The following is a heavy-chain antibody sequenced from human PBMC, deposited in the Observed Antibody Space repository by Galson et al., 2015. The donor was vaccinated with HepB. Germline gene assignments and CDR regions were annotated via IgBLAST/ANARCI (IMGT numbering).Heavy chain of an antibody. V-gene: IGHV1-8*01. D-gene: IGHD3-10*01. CDR3: ARGGGGSVAY. Sequence: SVKVSCKASGYTFTFYDINWVRQATGQGLEWMGWMGSNSGNTGYAQKFQGRVTMTRNTSINTAYVELSSLKSEDTAVYYCARGGGGSVAYWGQGTLVTVSS. J-gene: IGHJ4*02. CDR1: GYTFTFYD. CDR2: MGSNSGNT.